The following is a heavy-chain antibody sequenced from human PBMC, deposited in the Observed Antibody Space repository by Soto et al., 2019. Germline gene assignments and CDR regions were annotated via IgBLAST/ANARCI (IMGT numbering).Heavy chain of an antibody. D-gene: IGHD3-16*01. CDR3: ARDYSYACDY. Sequence: EVQLLESGGGLVQPGGSLRLSCAVSGFTFSSFAMSWVRQAPGKGLEWVSVISSSGGTTYYADSVKGRCTISRDNSKKTLYLQMNSLRAEDTAVYYCARDYSYACDYWGQGTLVTVSS. J-gene: IGHJ4*02. CDR1: GFTFSSFA. V-gene: IGHV3-23*01. CDR2: ISSSGGTT.